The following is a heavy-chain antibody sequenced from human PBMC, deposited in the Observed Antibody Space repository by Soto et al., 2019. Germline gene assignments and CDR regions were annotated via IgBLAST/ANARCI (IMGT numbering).Heavy chain of an antibody. CDR3: AREGRDYYGSGSPFDI. J-gene: IGHJ3*02. CDR1: GFTFSSYG. Sequence: PGGSLRLSCAASGFTFSSYGMHWVRQAPGKGLEWVAVIWYDGSNKYYADSVKGRFTISRDNSKNTLYLQMNSLRAEDTAVCYCAREGRDYYGSGSPFDIWGQGTMVTVSS. CDR2: IWYDGSNK. D-gene: IGHD3-10*01. V-gene: IGHV3-33*01.